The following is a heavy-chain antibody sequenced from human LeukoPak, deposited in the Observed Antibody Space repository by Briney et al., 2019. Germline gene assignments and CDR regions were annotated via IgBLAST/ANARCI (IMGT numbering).Heavy chain of an antibody. CDR1: GFTFSNAW. V-gene: IGHV3-15*01. D-gene: IGHD5-18*01. J-gene: IGHJ4*02. CDR2: IKSKTDGGTT. CDR3: TTRPSPPYSYGSRGLVDY. Sequence: GGSLRLSCAAAGFTFSNAWMIWVRQAPGKGLEWVGRIKSKTDGGTTDYAAPVKGIFTISRDDSKNTRYLQMNSLKNEETAVYYCTTRPSPPYSYGSRGLVDYWGQGTLVTVSS.